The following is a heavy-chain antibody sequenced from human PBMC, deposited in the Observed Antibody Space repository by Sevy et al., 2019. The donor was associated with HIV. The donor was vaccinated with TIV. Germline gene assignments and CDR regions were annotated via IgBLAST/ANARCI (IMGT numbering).Heavy chain of an antibody. CDR1: GFTFSNAW. Sequence: GGSLRLSCAASGFTFSNAWMSWVRQAPGKGQEWVGRIKSKTDGWTTDYAAPVKGRFTISRDDSNNTLHLQMNSLNTEDTAVYYCTTEGIVVVPAAIPTDYWGQGTLVTASS. CDR2: IKSKTDGWTT. D-gene: IGHD2-2*02. CDR3: TTEGIVVVPAAIPTDY. J-gene: IGHJ4*02. V-gene: IGHV3-15*01.